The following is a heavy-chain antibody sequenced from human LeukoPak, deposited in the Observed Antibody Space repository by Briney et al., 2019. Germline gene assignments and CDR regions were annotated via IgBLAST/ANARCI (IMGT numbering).Heavy chain of an antibody. CDR2: IRGSSGST. CDR1: GFTFSSYG. CDR3: AKEREYSGYEPLPNDY. V-gene: IGHV3-23*01. Sequence: GGTLRLSCAASGFTFSSYGMGWVRQAPGKGLEWVSVIRGSSGSTYYADSVKGRFTISRDDSKNTLYLQMNSLRAEDTAVYYCAKEREYSGYEPLPNDYWGQGTLVSDCS. J-gene: IGHJ4*02. D-gene: IGHD5-12*01.